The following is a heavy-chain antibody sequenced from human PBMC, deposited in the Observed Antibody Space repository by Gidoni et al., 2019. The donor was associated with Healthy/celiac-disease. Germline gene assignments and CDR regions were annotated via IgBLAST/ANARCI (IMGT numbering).Heavy chain of an antibody. J-gene: IGHJ4*02. V-gene: IGHV3-30*03. Sequence: QVQLVESGGGVVQPGRSLRLSCAASGFTFSSYGMHWVRQAPGKGLGWVAVISYDGSNKYYADSVKGRFTISRDNSKNTLYLQMNSLRAEDTAVYYCASLLWFGELLFDYWGQGTLVTVSS. CDR2: ISYDGSNK. CDR1: GFTFSSYG. CDR3: ASLLWFGELLFDY. D-gene: IGHD3-10*01.